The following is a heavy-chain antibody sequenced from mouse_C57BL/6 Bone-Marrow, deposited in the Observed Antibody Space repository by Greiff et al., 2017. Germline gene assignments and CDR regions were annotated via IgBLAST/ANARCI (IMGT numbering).Heavy chain of an antibody. CDR2: FHPYNDDT. J-gene: IGHJ3*01. Sequence: VQLQQSGAELVKPGASVKMSCKASGYTFTTYPIEWMKQNPGKSLEWIGNFHPYNDDTNYNEKFKGKATLTVEKSSSTVYVELSRLTSDDAAVYVCAKESYYGNYWAYWGQGTLVTVSA. CDR1: GYTFTTYP. D-gene: IGHD2-1*01. CDR3: AKESYYGNYWAY. V-gene: IGHV1-47*01.